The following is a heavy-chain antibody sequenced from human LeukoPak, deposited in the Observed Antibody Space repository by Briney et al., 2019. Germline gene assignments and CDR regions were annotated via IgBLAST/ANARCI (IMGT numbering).Heavy chain of an antibody. D-gene: IGHD2-2*01. CDR3: ARGGGDCSSTSCFLTPIDY. CDR2: IWYDGSNK. V-gene: IGHV3-33*01. Sequence: GRSLRLSCAASGFTFSSYGMHWVRQAPGKGLEWVAVIWYDGSNKYHAASVKGRFTISRDNSKNTLYLQMNSLRAEDTAVYYCARGGGDCSSTSCFLTPIDYWGQGTLVTVSS. CDR1: GFTFSSYG. J-gene: IGHJ4*02.